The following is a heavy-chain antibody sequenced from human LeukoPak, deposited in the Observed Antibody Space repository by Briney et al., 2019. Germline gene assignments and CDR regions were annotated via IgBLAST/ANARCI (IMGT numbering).Heavy chain of an antibody. Sequence: SQTLSLTCTVSGGSISSGDYYWSWIRQPPGKGLEWIGYIYYSGSTYYNPSLKSRVTISVDTSKNQFSLKLSSVTAADTAVYYCARGGFVVVPAAPLGSLDPWSQGTLVTVSS. V-gene: IGHV4-30-4*08. D-gene: IGHD2-2*01. CDR1: GGSISSGDYY. J-gene: IGHJ5*02. CDR3: ARGGFVVVPAAPLGSLDP. CDR2: IYYSGST.